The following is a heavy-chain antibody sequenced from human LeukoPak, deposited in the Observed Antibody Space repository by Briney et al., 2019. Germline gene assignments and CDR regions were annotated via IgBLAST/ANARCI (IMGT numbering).Heavy chain of an antibody. CDR1: GGTSNSHA. CDR3: ARVYSSGYRPAPFDY. Sequence: GASVKVSCKASGGTSNSHAISWVRQAPGQGLEWMGWISAYNGNTNYAQKLQGRVTMTTDTSTSTAYMELRSLRSDDTAVYYCARVYSSGYRPAPFDYWGQGTLVTVSS. J-gene: IGHJ4*02. V-gene: IGHV1-18*01. CDR2: ISAYNGNT. D-gene: IGHD3-22*01.